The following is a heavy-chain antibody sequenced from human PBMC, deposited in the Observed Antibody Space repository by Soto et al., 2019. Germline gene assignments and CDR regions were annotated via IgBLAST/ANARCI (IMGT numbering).Heavy chain of an antibody. D-gene: IGHD2-15*01. J-gene: IGHJ6*02. CDR2: IYHSGST. CDR1: GGSISSSNW. CDR3: ARDWVVARGVYYGMDV. V-gene: IGHV4-4*02. Sequence: TETLSLTCAVSGGSISSSNWWSWVRQPPGKGLEWIGEIYHSGSTNYNPSLKSRVTISVDKSKNQFSLKLSSVTAADTAVYYCARDWVVARGVYYGMDVWGQGPTVTVSS.